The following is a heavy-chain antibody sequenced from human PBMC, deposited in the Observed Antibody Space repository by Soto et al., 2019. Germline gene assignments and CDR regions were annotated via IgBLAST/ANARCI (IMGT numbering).Heavy chain of an antibody. CDR3: ARVRTIKLRYFDWSPYYFDY. CDR2: INHSGST. J-gene: IGHJ4*02. Sequence: SQTRSLTCAVDCGSFSGHYWNRIRQPQGKGLEWIGEINHSGSTNYNPSLKSRVTISVDTSKNQFSLKLSSVTAADTAVYYCARVRTIKLRYFDWSPYYFDYWGQGTLVTVSS. CDR1: CGSFSGHY. D-gene: IGHD3-9*01. V-gene: IGHV4-34*01.